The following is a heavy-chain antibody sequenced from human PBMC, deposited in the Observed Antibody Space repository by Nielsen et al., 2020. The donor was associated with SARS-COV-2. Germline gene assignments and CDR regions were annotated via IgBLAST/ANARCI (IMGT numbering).Heavy chain of an antibody. CDR3: AKAFRSSDWVRAATDF. V-gene: IGHV3-23*01. J-gene: IGHJ4*02. CDR2: IIGCGGRT. D-gene: IGHD6-25*01. Sequence: GESLKISCAASGFMFSTYAMSWVRQAPGKGLEWVSGIIGCGGRTHYADSVEGRFTISRDNSKNTLYLKMNSLRAEDTAVYYCAKAFRSSDWVRAATDFWGQGTLVTVSS. CDR1: GFMFSTYA.